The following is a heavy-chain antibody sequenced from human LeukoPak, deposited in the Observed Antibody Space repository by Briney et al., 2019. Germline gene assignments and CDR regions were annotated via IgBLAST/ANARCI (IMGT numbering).Heavy chain of an antibody. D-gene: IGHD2-2*01. V-gene: IGHV5-10-1*01. J-gene: IGHJ3*02. Sequence: GASLKISCKGSGYRFTSYWISWVRQMPGKGLEWMGRIDPSDSHTNYSPSFQGHVTISADESISTAYLQWSSMKASDTAMYYCARHVYCSSTSCYAAFDIWGQGTMVTVSS. CDR2: IDPSDSHT. CDR3: ARHVYCSSTSCYAAFDI. CDR1: GYRFTSYW.